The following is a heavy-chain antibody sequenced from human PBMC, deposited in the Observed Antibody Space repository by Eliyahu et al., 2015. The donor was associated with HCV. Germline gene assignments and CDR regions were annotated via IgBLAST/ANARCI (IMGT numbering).Heavy chain of an antibody. J-gene: IGHJ5*02. D-gene: IGHD3-10*01. V-gene: IGHV4-39*02. CDR3: AKSEISYLNWFDP. CDR2: ISNSGST. CDR1: GVSITDYNVF. Sequence: QQLQESGPRLVKTSETLSLTCNVSGVSITDYNVFWTWIRQPPGKGLEWIGSISNSGSTNYNPSLKSRVTIFLESSKNHFSLRLNSVTAADTATYFCAKSEISYLNWFDPWGKGILVTVSS.